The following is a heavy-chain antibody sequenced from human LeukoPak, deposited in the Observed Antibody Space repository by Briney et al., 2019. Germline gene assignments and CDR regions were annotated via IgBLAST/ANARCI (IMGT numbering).Heavy chain of an antibody. CDR2: IGYSGGST. CDR3: AKDWGGYSSSSFDY. D-gene: IGHD6-6*01. J-gene: IGHJ4*02. CDR1: GFSFSNYA. V-gene: IGHV3-23*01. Sequence: GGSLRLSCAASGFSFSNYAMSWVRQAPGQGLEWVSAIGYSGGSTYYADSVKGRFTISRDSSRNTLYLQMDSLRADDTAIYYCAKDWGGYSSSSFDYWGQGILVTVSS.